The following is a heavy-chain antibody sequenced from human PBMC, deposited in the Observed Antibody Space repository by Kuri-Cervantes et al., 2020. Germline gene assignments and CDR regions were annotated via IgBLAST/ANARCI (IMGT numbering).Heavy chain of an antibody. V-gene: IGHV4-39*01. D-gene: IGHD3-10*01. CDR2: SSYSWSP. CDR3: ARTSSRSGIGYFQH. CDR1: GGPMNNSSYY. J-gene: IGHJ1*01. Sequence: SETLTLTCSVSGGPMNNSSYYWGWIPQPPGKGLEWIGSSSYSWSPYYKSSLLSRVTISVATSRNQFYLKLTSVTAADTAVYYCARTSSRSGIGYFQHWGQGTLVTVSS.